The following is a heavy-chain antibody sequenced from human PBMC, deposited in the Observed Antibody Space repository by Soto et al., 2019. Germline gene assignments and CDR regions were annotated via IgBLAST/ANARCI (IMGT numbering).Heavy chain of an antibody. CDR3: ARAPWELQSYFEY. V-gene: IGHV3-21*01. Sequence: GSLRLSCAPSGLSLSSYSMNWVRHAPGKGLEWVSSISSSSSYIYYADSVKGRFTISRDNAKNSLYLQMNSLRAEDTAVYYWARAPWELQSYFEYWGQGTVVTVSS. J-gene: IGHJ4*02. CDR1: GLSLSSYS. D-gene: IGHD1-26*01. CDR2: ISSSSSYI.